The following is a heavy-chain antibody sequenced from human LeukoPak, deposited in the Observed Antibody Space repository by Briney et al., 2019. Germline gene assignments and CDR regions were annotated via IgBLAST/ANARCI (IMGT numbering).Heavy chain of an antibody. CDR1: GFTFTTYV. V-gene: IGHV3-23*01. D-gene: IGHD5-12*01. Sequence: GGSLRLSCAVSGFTFTTYVMNWVRQAPGKGLEWVSAITGSGATTYYADSVKGRFTISRDSSKDTLYLQMNNLKAEDTATYYCAKAYYSGYAAPEYWGQGTLVTVSS. CDR2: ITGSGATT. J-gene: IGHJ4*02. CDR3: AKAYYSGYAAPEY.